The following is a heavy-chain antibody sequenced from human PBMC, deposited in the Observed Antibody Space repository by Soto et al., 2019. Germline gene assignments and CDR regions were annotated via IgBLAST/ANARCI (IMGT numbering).Heavy chain of an antibody. CDR1: GFVFSSYW. J-gene: IGHJ4*02. CDR3: AKTKAYDSLDN. V-gene: IGHV3-7*03. CDR2: IKQDGSDK. D-gene: IGHD3-16*01. Sequence: PGGSLRLSCAASGFVFSSYWMAWVRQAPGKGLEWVANIKQDGSDKNYLDSVKGRFTISRDNAKNSVNLQMNSLRAEDTAVYYCAKTKAYDSLDNWGQGTLVTVSS.